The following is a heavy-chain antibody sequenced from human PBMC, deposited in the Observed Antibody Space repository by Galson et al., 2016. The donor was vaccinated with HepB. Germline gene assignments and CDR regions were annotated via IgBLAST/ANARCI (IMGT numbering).Heavy chain of an antibody. Sequence: SLRLSCAASGFTFSTYGMHWVRQAPGKGLEWVAVISYDGSNKDYADSVRGRFTISRDNSKNTLYLQMNSLRTEDTAVYYCAKIFCAGAFYRPNSYYAMDVWGQGTTVTVSS. CDR1: GFTFSTYG. V-gene: IGHV3-30*18. D-gene: IGHD2-21*02. CDR2: ISYDGSNK. CDR3: AKIFCAGAFYRPNSYYAMDV. J-gene: IGHJ6*02.